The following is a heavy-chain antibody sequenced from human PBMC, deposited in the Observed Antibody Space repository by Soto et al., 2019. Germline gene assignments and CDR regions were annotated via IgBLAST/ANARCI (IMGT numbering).Heavy chain of an antibody. J-gene: IGHJ4*02. D-gene: IGHD3-10*01. Sequence: LRLSCAGTGFTFSSYGMHWVRQAPGRGLEWVAVIWNDGNTKGYAESVKGRFTISRDNSKNTLYLQMNSLRAEDTAVYYCATDAGGAPFDYWGPGTLVTVSS. CDR3: ATDAGGAPFDY. CDR1: GFTFSSYG. V-gene: IGHV3-33*01. CDR2: IWNDGNTK.